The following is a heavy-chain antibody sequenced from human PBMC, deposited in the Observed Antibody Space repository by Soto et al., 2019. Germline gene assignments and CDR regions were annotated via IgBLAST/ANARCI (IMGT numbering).Heavy chain of an antibody. CDR3: ARGGVPAAMTVFDY. CDR2: IIPILGIA. CDR1: GGTFSSYT. V-gene: IGHV1-69*02. Sequence: QVQLVQSGAEVKKPGSSVKVSCKASGGTFSSYTISWVRQAPGQGLEWMGRIIPILGIANYAQKFQGRVTITADKSTSTAYMELSSMRSEDTAVYYCARGGVPAAMTVFDYWGQGTLATVSS. D-gene: IGHD2-2*01. J-gene: IGHJ4*02.